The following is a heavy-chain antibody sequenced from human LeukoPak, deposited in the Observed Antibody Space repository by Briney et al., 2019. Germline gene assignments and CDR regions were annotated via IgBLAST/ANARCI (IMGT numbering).Heavy chain of an antibody. CDR3: ASDVHSSGYYYGYFQH. Sequence: SETLSLTCTVSGGSISSYYWSWIRQPAGKGLEWIGRIYTSGSTNYNPSLKSRVTMSVDTSKNQFSLKLSSVTAADRAVYYCASDVHSSGYYYGYFQHWGQGTLVTVSS. V-gene: IGHV4-4*07. D-gene: IGHD3-22*01. CDR1: GGSISSYY. CDR2: IYTSGST. J-gene: IGHJ1*01.